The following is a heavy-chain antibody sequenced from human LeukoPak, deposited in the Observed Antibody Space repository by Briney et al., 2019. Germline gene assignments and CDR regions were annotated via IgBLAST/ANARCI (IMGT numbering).Heavy chain of an antibody. V-gene: IGHV1-69*05. J-gene: IGHJ4*02. D-gene: IGHD1-1*01. CDR2: IIPIFGTA. Sequence: ASVKVSCKASGGTFSSYAISWVRQAPGQGLEWMGRIIPIFGTANYAQKFQGRVTITTDESTSTAYMELSSLRSEDAAVYYCARGHTQREIVWGQGTLVTVSS. CDR1: GGTFSSYA. CDR3: ARGHTQREIV.